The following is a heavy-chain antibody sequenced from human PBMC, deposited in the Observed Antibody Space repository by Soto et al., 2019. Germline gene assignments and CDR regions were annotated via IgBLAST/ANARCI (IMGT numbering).Heavy chain of an antibody. CDR1: GFTFSSYA. J-gene: IGHJ4*02. V-gene: IGHV3-64D*06. CDR2: ISSNGGST. CDR3: VKDSVDTAMVPFDY. Sequence: GGSLRLSCSASGFTFSSYAMHWVRQAPGKGPEYVSAISSNGGSTYYADSVKGRFTISRGNSKNTLYLQMSSLRAEDTAVYYCVKDSVDTAMVPFDYWGQGTLVTVSS. D-gene: IGHD5-18*01.